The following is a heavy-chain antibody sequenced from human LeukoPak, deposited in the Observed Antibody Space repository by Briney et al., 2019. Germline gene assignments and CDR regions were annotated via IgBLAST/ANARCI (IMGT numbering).Heavy chain of an antibody. CDR1: GFTFSSYE. D-gene: IGHD4-17*01. V-gene: IGHV3-48*03. Sequence: PGGSLRLSCAASGFTFSSYEMNWVRQAPGKGLEWVSYISSNGSTIYYADSVKGRFTISRDNAKNSLYLQMNSLRAEDTTVYYCARDYYGDYGDWGQGTLVTVSS. CDR3: ARDYYGDYGD. J-gene: IGHJ4*02. CDR2: ISSNGSTI.